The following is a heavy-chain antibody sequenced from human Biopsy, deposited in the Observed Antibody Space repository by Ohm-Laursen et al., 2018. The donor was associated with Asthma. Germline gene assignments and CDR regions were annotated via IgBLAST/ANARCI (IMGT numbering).Heavy chain of an antibody. D-gene: IGHD6-19*01. Sequence: SVKVSCKAPGGTFSNFAISWVRQAPGQGLEWPGGIMTVFGTTNYARKFQGRVTITADESTSTAYMEVTSLRSEDTAIYYCARCQVGYSSGWSLLLKKIYYSGMDVWGQGTAVTVSS. V-gene: IGHV1-69*13. CDR2: IMTVFGTT. CDR1: GGTFSNFA. J-gene: IGHJ6*02. CDR3: ARCQVGYSSGWSLLLKKIYYSGMDV.